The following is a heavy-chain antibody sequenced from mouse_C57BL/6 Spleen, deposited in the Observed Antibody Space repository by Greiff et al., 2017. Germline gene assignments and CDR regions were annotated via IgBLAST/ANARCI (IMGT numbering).Heavy chain of an antibody. D-gene: IGHD2-4*01. CDR1: GYTFTSYW. CDR2: IDPSDSYT. CDR3: ARSYDYEWYFDV. V-gene: IGHV1-69*01. J-gene: IGHJ1*03. Sequence: QVQLQQPGAELVMPGASVKLSCKASGYTFTSYWMHWVKQRPGQGLEWIGEIDPSDSYTNYNQKFKGKSTLTVDKSSSTAYMQLSSLTSEDSAVYYCARSYDYEWYFDVWGTGTPVTVSS.